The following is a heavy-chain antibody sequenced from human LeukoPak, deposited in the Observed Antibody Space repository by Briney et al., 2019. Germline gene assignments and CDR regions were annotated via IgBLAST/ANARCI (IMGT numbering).Heavy chain of an antibody. CDR2: IYHSGST. V-gene: IGHV4-4*02. CDR1: GGSISSSKW. D-gene: IGHD3-3*01. J-gene: IGHJ4*02. CDR3: ARLSLKVLEWSPTKGKETHYFDY. Sequence: SETLSLTCAVSGGSISSSKWWSWVRQPPGKGLEWIGEIYHSGSTKYNPSLKSRVTILEDKSKNQFSLKLSSVTAADTAVYYCARLSLKVLEWSPTKGKETHYFDYWGQGTLVTVSP.